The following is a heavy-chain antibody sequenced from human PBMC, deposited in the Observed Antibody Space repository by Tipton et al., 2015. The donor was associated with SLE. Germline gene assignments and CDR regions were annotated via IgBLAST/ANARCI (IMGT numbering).Heavy chain of an antibody. CDR1: GFTFSTYG. V-gene: IGHV3-30*03. CDR2: IYYGGSNK. Sequence: SLRLSCATSGFTFSTYGMHWVRQAPGKGLEWVAVIYYGGSNKYYADSVKGRFTISRDNSKNTLYLQMNSLRAEDTAVYYCARDGLRGIGKFFDYWGQGTLVTVSS. J-gene: IGHJ4*02. D-gene: IGHD3/OR15-3a*01. CDR3: ARDGLRGIGKFFDY.